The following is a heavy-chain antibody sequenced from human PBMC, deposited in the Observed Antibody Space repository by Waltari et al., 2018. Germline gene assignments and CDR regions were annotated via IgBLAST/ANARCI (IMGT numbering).Heavy chain of an antibody. V-gene: IGHV3-30*03. D-gene: IGHD3-3*01. CDR1: GFAFSSFA. Sequence: QVQLVESGGGVVQPGRSLRLSCAASGFAFSSFAIHWVRPAPGKGLEWVAVISDDANTKYYVDPVKGRFTISRDNSKNTLYLQMNSLRTEDTAIYYCGRSFWGDNSLYRALDYWGQGTLVTVSS. J-gene: IGHJ4*02. CDR3: GRSFWGDNSLYRALDY. CDR2: ISDDANTK.